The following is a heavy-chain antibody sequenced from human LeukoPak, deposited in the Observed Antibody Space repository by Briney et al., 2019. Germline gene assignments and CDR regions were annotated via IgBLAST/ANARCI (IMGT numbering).Heavy chain of an antibody. CDR2: INWNGGST. V-gene: IGHV3-20*04. Sequence: GGSLRLSCAASGFTFDDYGMSWVRQAPGKGLEWVSGINWNGGSTGYADSVKGRFTISRDNAKNSLYLQMNSLRAEDTALYYCARDKWLVGESAEYFQHWGQGTLVTVSS. CDR1: GFTFDDYG. J-gene: IGHJ1*01. CDR3: ARDKWLVGESAEYFQH. D-gene: IGHD6-19*01.